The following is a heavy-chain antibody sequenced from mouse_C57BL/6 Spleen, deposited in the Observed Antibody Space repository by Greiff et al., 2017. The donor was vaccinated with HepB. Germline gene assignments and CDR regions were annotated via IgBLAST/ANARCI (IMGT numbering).Heavy chain of an antibody. CDR2: IYPGSGNT. Sequence: LVESGAELVRPGASVKLSCKASGYTFTDYYINWVKQRPGQGLEWIARIYPGSGNTYYNEKFKGKATLTAEKSSSTAYMQLSSLTSEDSAVYFCARWGGMDYWGQGTSVTVSS. J-gene: IGHJ4*01. CDR1: GYTFTDYY. V-gene: IGHV1-76*01. CDR3: ARWGGMDY.